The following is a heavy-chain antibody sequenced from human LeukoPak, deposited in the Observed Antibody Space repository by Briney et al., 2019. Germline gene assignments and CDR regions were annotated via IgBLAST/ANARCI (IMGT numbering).Heavy chain of an antibody. J-gene: IGHJ6*03. CDR2: INPNSGGT. CDR1: GYTFTGYY. Sequence: ASVKVSCKASGYTFTGYYMHWVRQAPGQGLEWMGWINPNSGGTNYAQKFQGRVTMTRDTSISTAYMELSSLRSEDTAVYYCARTQSQGGGYDPPDYYYYMDVWGKGTTVTVSS. V-gene: IGHV1-2*02. D-gene: IGHD1-26*01. CDR3: ARTQSQGGGYDPPDYYYYMDV.